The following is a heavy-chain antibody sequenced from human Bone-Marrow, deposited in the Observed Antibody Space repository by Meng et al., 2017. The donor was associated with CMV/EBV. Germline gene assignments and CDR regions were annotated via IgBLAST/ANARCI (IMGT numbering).Heavy chain of an antibody. V-gene: IGHV1-2*02. CDR1: PVFL. D-gene: IGHD3/OR15-3a*01. CDR3: SRTLSNYYVSYVFWLWGFDF. CDR2: INTNTGAT. Sequence: PVFLICFLRPPPRQVLWWMRLINTNTGATTYIPQLQGRVTMTSDTSISTAYMELSSLPSFDAAAYYCSRTLSNYYVSYVFWLWGFDFWGQGALVTVSS. J-gene: IGHJ4*02.